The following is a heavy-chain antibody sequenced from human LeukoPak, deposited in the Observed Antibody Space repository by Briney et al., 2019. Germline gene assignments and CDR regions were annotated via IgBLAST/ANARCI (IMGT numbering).Heavy chain of an antibody. J-gene: IGHJ3*02. D-gene: IGHD1-1*01. CDR3: ARNGIGTTYDAFGI. CDR2: TYFRSKWYN. CDR1: GDSVSSNSAA. Sequence: SQTLSLTCAISGDSVSSNSAAWNWVRQSPSRGLEWLGRTYFRSKWYNDYAVSVKSRIIINADTSKNHFSLQLNSVTPEDTAVYFCARNGIGTTYDAFGIWGQGTMVTVSS. V-gene: IGHV6-1*01.